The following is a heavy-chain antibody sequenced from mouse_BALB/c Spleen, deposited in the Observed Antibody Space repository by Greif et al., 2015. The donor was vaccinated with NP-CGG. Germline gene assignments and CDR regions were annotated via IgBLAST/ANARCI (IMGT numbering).Heavy chain of an antibody. J-gene: IGHJ4*01. V-gene: IGHV1-84*02. D-gene: IGHD4-1*01. CDR1: GYTFTDYY. CDR2: IYPGSGNT. CDR3: ARRTGTEAMDY. Sequence: VHLVESGPELVKPGASVKISCKASGYTFTDYYINWVKQEPGQGLEWIGWIYPGSGNTKYNEKFKGKATLTVDTSSSTAYMQLSSLTSEDTAVYFCARRTGTEAMDYWGQGTSVTVSS.